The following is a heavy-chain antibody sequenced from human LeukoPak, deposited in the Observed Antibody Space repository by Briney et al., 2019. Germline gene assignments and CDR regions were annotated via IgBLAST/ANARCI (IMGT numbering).Heavy chain of an antibody. J-gene: IGHJ5*02. D-gene: IGHD3-3*01. V-gene: IGHV4-59*11. Sequence: SETLSLTCTVSGGSISSHYWSWIRQPPGKGLEWTGYIYYSGSTNYNPSLKSRVTISVDTSKNQFSLKLSSVTAADTAVYYCARAEHRAYYDFWSGPRLFDPWGQGTLVTVSS. CDR2: IYYSGST. CDR1: GGSISSHY. CDR3: ARAEHRAYYDFWSGPRLFDP.